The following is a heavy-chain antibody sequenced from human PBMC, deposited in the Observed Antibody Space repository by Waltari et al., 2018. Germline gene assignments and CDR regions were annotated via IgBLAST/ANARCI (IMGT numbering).Heavy chain of an antibody. Sequence: QVQLQQWGAGLLKPSETLSLTCAVYGGSFSGYYWRWIRQPPGQGLEWIGEINHSGSTNYNPSLKSRVTISVDTSKNQFSLKLSSVTAADTAVYYCARRPAYFWSGYYYNWFDPWGQGTLVTVSS. CDR3: ARRPAYFWSGYYYNWFDP. CDR1: GGSFSGYY. CDR2: INHSGST. J-gene: IGHJ5*02. V-gene: IGHV4-34*01. D-gene: IGHD3-3*01.